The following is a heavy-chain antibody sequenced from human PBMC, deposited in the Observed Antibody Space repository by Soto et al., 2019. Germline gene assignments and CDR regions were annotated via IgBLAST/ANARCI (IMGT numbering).Heavy chain of an antibody. CDR2: ISADNGNT. V-gene: IGHV1-18*01. CDR1: GYTFTRYG. J-gene: IGHJ5*02. Sequence: ASVKVSCKASGYTFTRYGISSVRQAPGQGLEWMGWISADNGNTNYAQKLQARVTMTTDTSKSSAYLELRSLSSADTSVYYWGREGGSYPGWLDPWSHRTLVAVCS. D-gene: IGHD1-26*01. CDR3: GREGGSYPGWLDP.